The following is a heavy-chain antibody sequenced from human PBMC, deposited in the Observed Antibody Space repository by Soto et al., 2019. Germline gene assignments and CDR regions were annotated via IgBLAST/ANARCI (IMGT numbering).Heavy chain of an antibody. J-gene: IGHJ6*03. V-gene: IGHV1-18*01. CDR2: ISAYNGNT. CDR1: GYTFTSYG. D-gene: IGHD2-15*01. Sequence: QVQLVQSGAEVKKPGASVKVSCKASGYTFTSYGISWVRQAPGQGLEWMGWISAYNGNTNYAQKLQGRVTMTTDTSTSTAYMELRSLRSDDTAVYYCARAQEIGYCSGGSCYQGYYYMDVWGKGTTVTVSS. CDR3: ARAQEIGYCSGGSCYQGYYYMDV.